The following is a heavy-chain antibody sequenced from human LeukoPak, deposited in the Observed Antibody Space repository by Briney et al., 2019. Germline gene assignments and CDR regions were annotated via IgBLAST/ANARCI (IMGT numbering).Heavy chain of an antibody. Sequence: GGSLRLSCAASGFTFSSYPMTWVRQAPGKGPEWVSFISDSGGITYYADSVKGRFTISRDNSKNTLYLQMNSLRAEDTAVYYCAKNTQYSGYYDCWGQGTLVAVSS. CDR1: GFTFSSYP. V-gene: IGHV3-23*01. D-gene: IGHD6-6*01. CDR3: AKNTQYSGYYDC. CDR2: ISDSGGIT. J-gene: IGHJ4*02.